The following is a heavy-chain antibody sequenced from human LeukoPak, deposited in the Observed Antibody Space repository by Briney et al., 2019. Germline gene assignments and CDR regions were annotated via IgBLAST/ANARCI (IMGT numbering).Heavy chain of an antibody. CDR1: GGSISSSSYY. CDR3: ARDMDSWSDSNAFDI. CDR2: IYYSGST. J-gene: IGHJ3*02. V-gene: IGHV4-39*07. Sequence: PSETLSLTCTVSGGSISSSSYYWGWIRQPPGKGLEWIGSIYYSGSTYYNPSLKSRVTISVDTSKNQFSLKLSSVTAADTAVYYCARDMDSWSDSNAFDIWGQGTMVTVSS. D-gene: IGHD6-13*01.